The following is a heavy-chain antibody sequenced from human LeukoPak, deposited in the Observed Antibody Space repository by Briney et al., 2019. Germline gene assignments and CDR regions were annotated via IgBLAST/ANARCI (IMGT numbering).Heavy chain of an antibody. CDR3: AKDYSSGPSRGDYYYYGMDV. D-gene: IGHD6-19*01. J-gene: IGHJ6*02. Sequence: GGSLRLSCAAPGLTFSRFGMHWVRQAPGKGLDWVALISHDGSQRYYTDSVRGRFTISRDNSKNTLYLQMNSLRAEDTAVYYCAKDYSSGPSRGDYYYYGMDVWGQGTTVTVSS. CDR1: GLTFSRFG. CDR2: ISHDGSQR. V-gene: IGHV3-30*18.